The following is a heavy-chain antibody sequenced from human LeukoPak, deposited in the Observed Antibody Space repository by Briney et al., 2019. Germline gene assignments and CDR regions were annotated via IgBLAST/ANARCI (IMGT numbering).Heavy chain of an antibody. CDR3: ARDGGYSSSWYAAYNWFDP. J-gene: IGHJ5*02. D-gene: IGHD6-13*01. V-gene: IGHV3-48*01. Sequence: GGSLRLSCAASGFTFSSYSMNLVRQAPGKGLEWVSYISSSSSTIYYADSVKGRFTISRDNAKNSLYLQMNSLRAEDTAVYYCARDGGYSSSWYAAYNWFDPWGQGTLVTVSS. CDR1: GFTFSSYS. CDR2: ISSSSSTI.